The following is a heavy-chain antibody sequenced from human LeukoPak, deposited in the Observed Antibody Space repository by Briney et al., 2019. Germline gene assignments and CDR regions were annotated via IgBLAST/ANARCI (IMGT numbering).Heavy chain of an antibody. CDR2: FDPEDGET. V-gene: IGHV1-24*01. CDR3: ATGGLAAAGSYYYYGMDV. D-gene: IGHD6-13*01. Sequence: ASVKVSCKVPGYTLTELSMHWVRQAPGKGLEWMGGFDPEDGETIYAQKFQGRVTMTEDTSTDTAYMELSSLRSEDTAVYYCATGGLAAAGSYYYYGMDVWGQGTTVTVSS. CDR1: GYTLTELS. J-gene: IGHJ6*02.